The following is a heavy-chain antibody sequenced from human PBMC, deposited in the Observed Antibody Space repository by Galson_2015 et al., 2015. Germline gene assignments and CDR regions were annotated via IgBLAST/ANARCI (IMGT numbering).Heavy chain of an antibody. V-gene: IGHV3-21*01. D-gene: IGHD5-18*01. CDR1: GFTFSSYP. CDR2: ISGSSTYI. J-gene: IGHJ5*02. CDR3: ARDGSGYSDWFDP. Sequence: SLRLSCAASGFTFSSYPLNWVRQAPGKGLEWASSISGSSTYIYYADSVKGRFTISRDNANNSLYLQMNSLRAEDTAVYYYARDGSGYSDWFDPWGQGTLVTVSS.